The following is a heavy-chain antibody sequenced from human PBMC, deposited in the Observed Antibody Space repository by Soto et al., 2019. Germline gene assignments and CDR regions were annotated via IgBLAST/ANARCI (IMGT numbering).Heavy chain of an antibody. J-gene: IGHJ3*02. CDR3: AKDATAVNGVWDPFDM. CDR1: GYTFSAYA. Sequence: EVQLLESGGGVVQPGGCLRLSCAASGYTFSAYAMSWVRQAPGKGLQWVSGVGGSDTDKHYADSVRGRFTVSRDNSKNTLYLQMNSLRADDTAVYYCAKDATAVNGVWDPFDMWGLGTEVTVSS. V-gene: IGHV3-23*01. D-gene: IGHD2-8*01. CDR2: VGGSDTDK.